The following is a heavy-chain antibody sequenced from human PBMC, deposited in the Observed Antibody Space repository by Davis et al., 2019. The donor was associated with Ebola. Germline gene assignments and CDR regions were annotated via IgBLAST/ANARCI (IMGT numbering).Heavy chain of an antibody. J-gene: IGHJ6*02. CDR1: GFTFSSYW. D-gene: IGHD2-2*01. CDR2: INSDGSST. CDR3: ARDGIVVVTAAYNNTYCYGMDV. Sequence: GESLKISCAASGFTFSSYWMHWVRQAPGKGLVWVSRINSDGSSTSYADSVKGRFTISRDNDKNTLYLQMNSLRAEDTAVYYCARDGIVVVTAAYNNTYCYGMDVWGQGTTVTVFS. V-gene: IGHV3-74*01.